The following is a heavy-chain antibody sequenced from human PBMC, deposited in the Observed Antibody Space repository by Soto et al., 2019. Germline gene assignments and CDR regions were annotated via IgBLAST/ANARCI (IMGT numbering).Heavy chain of an antibody. Sequence: QVHLQQWGPALLKPSETLSLTCAVYGGSLSGYYWSWIRQSPGKGLEWIGDISRSGNTNYNPSLKSRVTISRDTSKNQFSLSMTSVTASDTAFYYCVRRTTNTGTPGVGFDPWGQGTLVPASP. CDR2: ISRSGNT. D-gene: IGHD1-7*01. CDR1: GGSLSGYY. CDR3: VRRTTNTGTPGVGFDP. V-gene: IGHV4-34*02. J-gene: IGHJ5*02.